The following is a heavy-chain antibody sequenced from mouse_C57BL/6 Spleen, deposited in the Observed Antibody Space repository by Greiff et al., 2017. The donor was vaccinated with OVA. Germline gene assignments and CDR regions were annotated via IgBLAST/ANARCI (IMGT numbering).Heavy chain of an antibody. D-gene: IGHD3-1*01. CDR1: GYTFTYLN. Sequence: VQLLPSGPELVKPGALVKIPCKASGYTFTYLNMDWVKQSHGKSLEWIGDINPNNGGTIYNQKFKGKATLTVDKSSSTAYMELRSLTSEDTAVYYCAIIRGPYWGQGTLVTVSA. CDR2: INPNNGGT. CDR3: AIIRGPY. J-gene: IGHJ3*01. V-gene: IGHV1-18*01.